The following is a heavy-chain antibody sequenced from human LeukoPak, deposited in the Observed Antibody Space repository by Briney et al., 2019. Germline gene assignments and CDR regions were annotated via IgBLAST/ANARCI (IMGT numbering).Heavy chain of an antibody. V-gene: IGHV3-23*01. CDR3: AKHRLVRGVITDHYFDC. Sequence: GGSLRLSCAASGFTFSSYAMTWVRQAPGKGLEWVSTITYSGGSTDSADSVKGRFTISRDNTKNTLYLHMNSLRAEDTAVYYRAKHRLVRGVITDHYFDCWGQGTLVTVSS. CDR1: GFTFSSYA. CDR2: ITYSGGST. J-gene: IGHJ4*02. D-gene: IGHD3-10*01.